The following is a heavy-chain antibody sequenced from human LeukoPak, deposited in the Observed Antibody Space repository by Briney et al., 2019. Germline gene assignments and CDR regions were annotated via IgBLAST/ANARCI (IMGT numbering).Heavy chain of an antibody. Sequence: TSETLSLTCTVSGGSISSYYWSWIRQPPGKGLEWIGYIYYSGSTNYNPSLKSRVTISVDTSKNQFSLKLSSVTAADTAVYYCARNLQDYYDSSGYYWFWFDPWGQGTLVTVSS. CDR1: GGSISSYY. CDR3: ARNLQDYYDSSGYYWFWFDP. D-gene: IGHD3-22*01. CDR2: IYYSGST. V-gene: IGHV4-59*01. J-gene: IGHJ5*02.